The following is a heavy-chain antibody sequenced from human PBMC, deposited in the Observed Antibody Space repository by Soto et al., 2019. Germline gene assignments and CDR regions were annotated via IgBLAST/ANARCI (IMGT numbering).Heavy chain of an antibody. J-gene: IGHJ2*01. CDR2: TNNDGSST. CDR3: ARGMQGSRYFDL. V-gene: IGHV3-74*01. Sequence: EVQLVESGGGLVQPGGSLRLSCEASGYIFSSYWMHWVRQAPGKGLVWVARTNNDGSSTTYADSVKGRFTISRDNAKNTRYLQMNSLRAEDTAVYYCARGMQGSRYFDLWGRGTLVTVSS. CDR1: GYIFSSYW.